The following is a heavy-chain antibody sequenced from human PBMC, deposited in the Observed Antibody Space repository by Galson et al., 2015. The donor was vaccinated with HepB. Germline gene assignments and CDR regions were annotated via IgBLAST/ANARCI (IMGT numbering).Heavy chain of an antibody. Sequence: SLRLSCAASGFTFSNHAMAWVRQAPGKGLEWVSSISQDGVGTFYADSVKGRFAISRDNSKNTLFLQKNSLRVEDTAVYYCAKALHQWLIRGAGCDYWGQGTLVTVSS. J-gene: IGHJ4*02. CDR3: AKALHQWLIRGAGCDY. D-gene: IGHD6-19*01. CDR2: ISQDGVGT. V-gene: IGHV3-23*01. CDR1: GFTFSNHA.